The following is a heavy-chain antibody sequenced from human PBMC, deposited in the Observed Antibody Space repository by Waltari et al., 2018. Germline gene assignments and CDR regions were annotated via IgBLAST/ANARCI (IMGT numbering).Heavy chain of an antibody. CDR2: VDPEDGET. CDR3: ATAYSGSYLGHDAVDI. V-gene: IGHV1-69-2*01. J-gene: IGHJ3*02. D-gene: IGHD1-26*01. Sequence: EVQLVQSGAEVKKPGATVKISCKASGYTFTDYYMHWVQQAPGKGLEWMGRVDPEDGETENAEKFQGRVTITADTSTDTAYMEVSNLRSEDTAVYYGATAYSGSYLGHDAVDIWGQGTMVTVSS. CDR1: GYTFTDYY.